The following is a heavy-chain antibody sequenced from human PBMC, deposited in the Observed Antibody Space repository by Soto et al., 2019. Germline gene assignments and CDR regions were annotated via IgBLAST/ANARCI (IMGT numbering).Heavy chain of an antibody. Sequence: SETLSLTCTVSGGSISSYYWSWIRQPPGKGLEWIGYIHYSGSTNYNPSLSSRVTISVDTSKNQFSLRLSSVTAADTAGYYCARDAYYFDSSGAKAPYFDTWGQGTLLTVS. D-gene: IGHD3-22*01. J-gene: IGHJ4*02. CDR2: IHYSGST. V-gene: IGHV4-59*01. CDR1: GGSISSYY. CDR3: ARDAYYFDSSGAKAPYFDT.